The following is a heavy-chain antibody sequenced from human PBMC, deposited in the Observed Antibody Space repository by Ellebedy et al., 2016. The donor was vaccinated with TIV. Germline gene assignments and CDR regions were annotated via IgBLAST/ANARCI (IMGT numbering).Heavy chain of an antibody. J-gene: IGHJ4*02. V-gene: IGHV1-2*02. D-gene: IGHD6-13*01. CDR1: GYTFTGYY. CDR3: ARAYSSSWYRLYFDY. CDR2: INPNSGGT. Sequence: ASVKVSCXASGYTFTGYYMHWVRQAPGQGLEWMGWINPNSGGTNYAQKFQGRVTMTRDTSISTAYMELSRLRSEDTAVYYCARAYSSSWYRLYFDYWGQGTLVTVSS.